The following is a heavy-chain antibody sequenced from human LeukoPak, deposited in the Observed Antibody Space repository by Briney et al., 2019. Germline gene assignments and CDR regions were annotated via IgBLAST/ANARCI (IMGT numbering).Heavy chain of an antibody. CDR3: ARRLLRSMTNLDY. Sequence: PSETLSLTCTVSGGSIRSSYYYWSWIRQPPGKGLEWIGYIYYSGSTNYNPSLKSRVTISVDTSKNQFSLKLSSVTAADTAVYYCARRLLRSMTNLDYWGQGTLVTVSS. V-gene: IGHV4-61*05. CDR2: IYYSGST. CDR1: GGSIRSSYYY. D-gene: IGHD4-11*01. J-gene: IGHJ4*02.